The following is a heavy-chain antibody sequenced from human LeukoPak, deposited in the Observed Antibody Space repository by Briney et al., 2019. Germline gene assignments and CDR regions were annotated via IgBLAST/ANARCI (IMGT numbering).Heavy chain of an antibody. CDR1: GGTFSSYA. Sequence: SVKVSCKASGGTFSSYAISWERQAPGQGLEWMGGIIPIFGTANYAQKFQGRVTITADESTSTAYMELSSLRSEDTVVYYCARGGYCSSTSCYAIEGYWGQGTLVTVSS. V-gene: IGHV1-69*13. CDR3: ARGGYCSSTSCYAIEGY. CDR2: IIPIFGTA. J-gene: IGHJ4*02. D-gene: IGHD2-2*03.